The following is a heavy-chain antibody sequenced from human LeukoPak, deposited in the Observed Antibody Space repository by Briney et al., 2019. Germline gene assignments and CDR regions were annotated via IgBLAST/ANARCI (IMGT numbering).Heavy chain of an antibody. CDR2: INHSGST. Sequence: SETLSLTCAVYGGSFSGYYWSWIRQPPGKGLEWIGEINHSGSTNYNPSLKSRVTISVDTSKNQFSLKLSSVTAADTAVYYCARGISTVTTTIGYWGQGTLVTVSS. CDR3: ARGISTVTTTIGY. CDR1: GGSFSGYY. V-gene: IGHV4-34*01. J-gene: IGHJ4*02. D-gene: IGHD4-17*01.